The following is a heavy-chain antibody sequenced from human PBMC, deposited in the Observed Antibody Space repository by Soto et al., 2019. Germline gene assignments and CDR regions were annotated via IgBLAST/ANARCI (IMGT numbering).Heavy chain of an antibody. Sequence: QVQLQESGPGLVKPSETLSLTCTVSGGSISSYYWSWIRQPPGKGLEWIGYIYYRGSTNYNPSLKSRVPIAVDPSKNQFSLKLSSVTAADPAVYYCARDHRYYGMDVWGQGTTVNVSS. J-gene: IGHJ6*02. CDR1: GGSISSYY. CDR3: ARDHRYYGMDV. CDR2: IYYRGST. V-gene: IGHV4-59*01.